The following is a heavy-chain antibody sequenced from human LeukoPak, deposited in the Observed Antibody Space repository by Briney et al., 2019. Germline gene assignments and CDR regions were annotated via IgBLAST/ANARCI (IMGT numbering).Heavy chain of an antibody. CDR2: ISPDGSTT. CDR1: GFTFSRYW. CDR3: TTVLSSIRNNLCDY. Sequence: GGSLRLSCAASGFTFSRYWMHWVRQAPGKGLMWVSRISPDGSTTLYADSVKGRFTISRDNAKNTLYLQMNSLGAEDTAVYYCTTVLSSIRNNLCDYWGQGTLVTVSA. D-gene: IGHD6-13*01. V-gene: IGHV3-74*03. J-gene: IGHJ4*02.